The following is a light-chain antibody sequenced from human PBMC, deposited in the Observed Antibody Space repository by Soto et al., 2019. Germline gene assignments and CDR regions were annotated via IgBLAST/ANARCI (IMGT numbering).Light chain of an antibody. J-gene: IGKJ1*01. V-gene: IGKV3D-15*01. CDR1: QSVRTK. Sequence: ETVMTQSPATLSVSPGERATLSCRASQSVRTKLAWYQQKPGPAPRLLIYGASSRATGIPARFSGSGSGTDFTLTISRLEPEDFAVYYCQQYNNWPRTFGQGTKVDIK. CDR2: GAS. CDR3: QQYNNWPRT.